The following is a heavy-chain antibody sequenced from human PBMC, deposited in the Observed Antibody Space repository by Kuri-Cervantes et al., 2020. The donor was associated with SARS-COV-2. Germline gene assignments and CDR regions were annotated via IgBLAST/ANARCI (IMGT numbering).Heavy chain of an antibody. CDR3: ARGGSNYYGMDV. D-gene: IGHD4-11*01. CDR1: GFTFSSYG. J-gene: IGHJ6*02. Sequence: GGSLRLSCAASGFTFSSYGMHWVRQAPGKGLEWVAVIWYDGSNKYYADSVKGRFTISRDNSKNTLYLQMNSLRAEDTAVYYCARGGSNYYGMDVWGQGTTVTVSS. V-gene: IGHV3-33*08. CDR2: IWYDGSNK.